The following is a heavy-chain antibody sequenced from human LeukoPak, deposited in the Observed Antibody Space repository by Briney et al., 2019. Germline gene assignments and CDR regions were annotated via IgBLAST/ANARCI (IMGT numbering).Heavy chain of an antibody. V-gene: IGHV3-30*02. Sequence: GGSLRLSCAASGFTFSSYGMHWVRQAPGKGLGWVAFIRYEGSNKYYADSVKGRFTISRDNSKNTLYLQMNSLRAEDTAVYYCTIIMDFWSGSHFDYWGQGTLVTVSS. CDR1: GFTFSSYG. D-gene: IGHD3-3*01. CDR2: IRYEGSNK. J-gene: IGHJ4*02. CDR3: TIIMDFWSGSHFDY.